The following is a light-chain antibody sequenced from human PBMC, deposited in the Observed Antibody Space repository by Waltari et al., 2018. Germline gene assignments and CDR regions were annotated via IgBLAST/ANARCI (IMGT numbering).Light chain of an antibody. CDR2: KDS. CDR3: QSADSSGTYFVV. Sequence: SYELTQPPSVSVSPGQTARITCSGDALPKHYAYWYQQKPGQAPVLVIYKDSERPSGIPERFSGSSSGTTVTLTISGVQAEDEADYYCQSADSSGTYFVVFGGGTKLTVL. V-gene: IGLV3-25*03. J-gene: IGLJ2*01. CDR1: ALPKHY.